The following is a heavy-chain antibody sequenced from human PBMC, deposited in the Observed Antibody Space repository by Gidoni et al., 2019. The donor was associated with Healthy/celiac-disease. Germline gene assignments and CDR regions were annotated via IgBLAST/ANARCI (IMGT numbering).Heavy chain of an antibody. CDR1: GLSLSNARMG. D-gene: IGHD4-17*01. CDR2: ISSNDEK. J-gene: IGHJ4*02. CDR3: ARFHDYGDYADF. V-gene: IGHV2-26*01. Sequence: QVPLKESAPVLVKPTETLTLTCTAPGLSLSNARMGVSWIRQPPGKALEWLAHISSNDEKSYSTSLKSRLTISKDTSKSQVVLTMTNMDPVDTATYYCARFHDYGDYADFWGQGTLVTVSS.